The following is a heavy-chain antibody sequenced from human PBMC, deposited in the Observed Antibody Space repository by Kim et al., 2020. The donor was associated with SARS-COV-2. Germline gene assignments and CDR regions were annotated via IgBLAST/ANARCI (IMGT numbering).Heavy chain of an antibody. CDR1: GFTFSSYA. CDR2: ISGSGGST. D-gene: IGHD6-19*01. J-gene: IGHJ6*02. CDR3: ATFPGIAVQGYYYYGMDV. Sequence: GGSLRLSCAASGFTFSSYAMSWVRQAPGKGLEWVSAISGSGGSTYYADSVKGRFTISRDNSKNTLYLQMNSLRAEDTAVYYCATFPGIAVQGYYYYGMDVWGQGTTVTVSS. V-gene: IGHV3-23*01.